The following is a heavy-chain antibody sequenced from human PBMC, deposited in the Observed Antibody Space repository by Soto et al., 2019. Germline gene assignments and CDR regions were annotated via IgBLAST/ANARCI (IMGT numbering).Heavy chain of an antibody. CDR1: GGSISSGGYS. D-gene: IGHD3-22*01. J-gene: IGHJ3*02. CDR2: IYHSGST. V-gene: IGHV4-30-2*01. Sequence: HLQLQESGSGLVKPSQTLSLTCAVSGGSISSGGYSWSWIRQPPGKGLEWLGYIYHSGSTYYNPYIKSRVTISVYRSKIQFSLKLRSVTAADTAVYYCARAVVTHHDAFDIWGQGTMVTVSS. CDR3: ARAVVTHHDAFDI.